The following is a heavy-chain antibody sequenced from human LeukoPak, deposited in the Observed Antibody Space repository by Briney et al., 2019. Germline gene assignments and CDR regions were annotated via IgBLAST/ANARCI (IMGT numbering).Heavy chain of an antibody. CDR2: ISSSSSYI. CDR1: GFTFSSYS. J-gene: IGHJ4*02. Sequence: GGSLRLSCAASGFTFSSYSMNSVRQAPGKGLEWVSSISSSSSYIYYADSVKGRFTISRDNAKNSLYLQMNSLRAEDTAVYYCARDSLTISSSYEFDYWGQGTLVTVSS. V-gene: IGHV3-21*01. CDR3: ARDSLTISSSYEFDY. D-gene: IGHD6-6*01.